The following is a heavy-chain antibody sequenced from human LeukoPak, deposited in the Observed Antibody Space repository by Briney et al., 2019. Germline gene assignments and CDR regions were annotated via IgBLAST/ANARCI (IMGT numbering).Heavy chain of an antibody. J-gene: IGHJ5*02. Sequence: PSETLSLTCAVYGGSFSGYYWSWIRQPPGKGLEWIGEINHSGSTNYNPSLKSRVTISVDTSKNQFSLKLSSVTAADTAVYYCARGQIVVVPAAISIIGWFDPWGQGTLVTVSS. V-gene: IGHV4-34*01. CDR3: ARGQIVVVPAAISIIGWFDP. CDR2: INHSGST. CDR1: GGSFSGYY. D-gene: IGHD2-2*01.